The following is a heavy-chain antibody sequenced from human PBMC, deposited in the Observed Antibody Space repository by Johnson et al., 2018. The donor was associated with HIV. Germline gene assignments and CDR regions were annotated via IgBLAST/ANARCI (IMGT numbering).Heavy chain of an antibody. V-gene: IGHV3-33*01. Sequence: QVQLVESGGGVVQPGRSLRLSCAASGFTFSSYGMHWVRQAPGKGLEWVAVIWYDGSNKYYADSVKGRFTISRDNAKNSLYLQMNSLRAEDTAVYYCARGELEDDAFDIWGQGTMVTVSS. CDR3: ARGELEDDAFDI. J-gene: IGHJ3*02. CDR2: IWYDGSNK. D-gene: IGHD1-1*01. CDR1: GFTFSSYG.